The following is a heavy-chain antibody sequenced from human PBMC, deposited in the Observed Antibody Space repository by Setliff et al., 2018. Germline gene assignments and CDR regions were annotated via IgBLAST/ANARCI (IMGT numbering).Heavy chain of an antibody. D-gene: IGHD3-9*01. Sequence: ASVKVSCKASGYSFRLYAIHWLRQAPGQRLEWMGWMIIDNGKIEYSQDCQDRVTFSRDTSADIAYMELSRLRSDDMDVYYCARGYCDGIGCPAPLYYFDSWGKGTLVTVSS. CDR1: GYSFRLYA. J-gene: IGHJ4*02. CDR3: ARGYCDGIGCPAPLYYFDS. V-gene: IGHV1-3*03. CDR2: MIIDNGKI.